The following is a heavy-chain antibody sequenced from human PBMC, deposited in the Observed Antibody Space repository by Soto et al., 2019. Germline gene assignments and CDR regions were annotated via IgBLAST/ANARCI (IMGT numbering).Heavy chain of an antibody. CDR3: ARAGYSYGFGYYYDY. CDR1: GGSISRYY. V-gene: IGHV4-59*01. CDR2: IYYDGTT. J-gene: IGHJ4*02. D-gene: IGHD5-18*01. Sequence: SETLSLTCTVSGGSISRYYWSWIRQPPGKGLEWIGNIYYDGTTNYSPSLKSRVTISVDTSNNQFSLRLSSVTAADTAVYYCARAGYSYGFGYYYDYWGQGTLVTVSS.